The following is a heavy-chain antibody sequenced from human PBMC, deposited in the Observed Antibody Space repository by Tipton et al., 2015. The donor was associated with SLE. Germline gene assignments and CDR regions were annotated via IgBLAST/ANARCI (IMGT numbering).Heavy chain of an antibody. D-gene: IGHD6-13*01. CDR2: IYYSGST. CDR1: GGSISGHY. CDR3: ARDSSSWYYYFDY. J-gene: IGHJ4*02. V-gene: IGHV4-59*11. Sequence: TLSLTCTVSGGSISGHYWNWIRQPPGKGLEWIAYIYYSGSTNYNPSLKSRVTISVDTSKNQFSLKLSSVTAADTAVYYCARDSSSWYYYFDYWGQGTLVTVSS.